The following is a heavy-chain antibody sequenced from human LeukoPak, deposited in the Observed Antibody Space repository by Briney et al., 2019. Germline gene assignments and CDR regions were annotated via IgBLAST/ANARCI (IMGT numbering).Heavy chain of an antibody. D-gene: IGHD3-22*01. J-gene: IGHJ5*02. CDR2: IYYTGST. CDR3: ARDTRTLYYDSSGYYYSNWFDP. Sequence: SETLSLTCTVSGGSISSYYWSWIRQPPGKGLEWIGYIYYTGSTNYNPSLKSRVTISVDTSKNQFSLKLSSVTAADTAVYYCARDTRTLYYDSSGYYYSNWFDPWGQGTLVTVST. CDR1: GGSISSYY. V-gene: IGHV4-59*01.